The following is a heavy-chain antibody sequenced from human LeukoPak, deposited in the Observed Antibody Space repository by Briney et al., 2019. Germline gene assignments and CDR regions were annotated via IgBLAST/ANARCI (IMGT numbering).Heavy chain of an antibody. D-gene: IGHD2-21*02. CDR1: GYTFTGYY. CDR3: AREITPYCGGDCPYGMDV. J-gene: IGHJ6*02. Sequence: ASVKVSCKASGYTFTGYYLHWVRQAPGQGLEWMGWLNPNSGDTNYAQKFRDRVTMTRDTSISTACMELSRLKSDDTAVYYCAREITPYCGGDCPYGMDVWGQGTTVTVSS. CDR2: LNPNSGDT. V-gene: IGHV1-2*02.